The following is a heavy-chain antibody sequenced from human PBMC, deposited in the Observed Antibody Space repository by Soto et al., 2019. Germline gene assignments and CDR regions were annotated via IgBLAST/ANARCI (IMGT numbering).Heavy chain of an antibody. CDR2: ITPGGDST. D-gene: IGHD6-19*01. Sequence: QVQLVQSGAEVKKPGASVTVSCKTFATNYVHWLRQAPGQGLEWMGIITPGGDSTKYAQKFQGRVTMTSDASTSTVYMEVSSLRSEDTAVYYCAGSSAGGYDYWGQGTLVTVSS. CDR3: AGSSAGGYDY. V-gene: IGHV1-46*01. CDR1: TFATNY. J-gene: IGHJ4*02.